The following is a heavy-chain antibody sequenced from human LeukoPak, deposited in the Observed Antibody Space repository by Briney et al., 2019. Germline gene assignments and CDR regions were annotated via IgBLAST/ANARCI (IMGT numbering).Heavy chain of an antibody. CDR3: AALFWSGYPHYDY. D-gene: IGHD3-3*01. CDR1: GGSVSSGSYY. Sequence: SETLSLTRTVSGGSVSSGSYYWSWIRQPPGKGLEWIGYMYYSGITNYNPSLKSRVTISVDTSKNQFSLKLTSVTAADTAVYYCAALFWSGYPHYDYWGQGTLVTVSS. J-gene: IGHJ4*02. V-gene: IGHV4-61*01. CDR2: MYYSGIT.